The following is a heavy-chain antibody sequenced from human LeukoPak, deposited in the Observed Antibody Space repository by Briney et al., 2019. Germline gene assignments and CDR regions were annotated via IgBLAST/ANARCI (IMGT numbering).Heavy chain of an antibody. CDR2: IYAGGTA. V-gene: IGHV4-4*07. J-gene: IGHJ4*02. Sequence: SETLSLTCTVSGGSISNYYWSWTRQLAGKGLEWIGRIYAGGTASYNPSLKSRVTMSADMSKNQLSLKLTSVAAADTAVYYCTREPVPWGQGTLVTVSS. CDR1: GGSISNYY. D-gene: IGHD6-19*01. CDR3: TREPVP.